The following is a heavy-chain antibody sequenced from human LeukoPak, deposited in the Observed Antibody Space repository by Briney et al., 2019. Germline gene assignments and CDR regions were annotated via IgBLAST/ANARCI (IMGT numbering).Heavy chain of an antibody. J-gene: IGHJ4*02. Sequence: PGGSLRLSCAASGFTFSSYGMHWVRQAPGKGLEWVTFIRYDGSNKYYADSVKGRFTISRDNSKNTLYLQMNSLRAEDTAVYYCGALSGTTPLGGVGGQGTLVTVSS. V-gene: IGHV3-30*02. D-gene: IGHD1-1*01. CDR3: GALSGTTPLGGV. CDR2: IRYDGSNK. CDR1: GFTFSSYG.